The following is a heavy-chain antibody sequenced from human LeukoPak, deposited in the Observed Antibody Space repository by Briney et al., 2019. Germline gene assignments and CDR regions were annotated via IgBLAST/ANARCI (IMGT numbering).Heavy chain of an antibody. CDR1: GGSISSIDYH. Sequence: SETLSLTCTVSGGSISSIDYHWVWIRQPPGKGLEWIGSISYSGSTHCNPSLRSRVIMSVDTSKNQFSLKLSSVTAADTAVFYCARHEDSGDWYLDYWGQGRLVTVSS. CDR2: ISYSGST. V-gene: IGHV4-39*01. D-gene: IGHD6-19*01. CDR3: ARHEDSGDWYLDY. J-gene: IGHJ4*02.